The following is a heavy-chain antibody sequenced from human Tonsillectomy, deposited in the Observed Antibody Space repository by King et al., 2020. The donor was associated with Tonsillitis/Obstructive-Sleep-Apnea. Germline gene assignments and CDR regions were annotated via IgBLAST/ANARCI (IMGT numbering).Heavy chain of an antibody. D-gene: IGHD2-15*01. Sequence: VQLVESGGGLVQPGGSLRLSCAASGFSFSTYAMSWVRQAPGKVLEWVSAISGSGGSTYYTDSVRGRFIISRDNSRNTLYLQMNSLRAGDTAVYFCAKDGCSSGSCFSPWYDYWGQGTLVAVSS. CDR2: ISGSGGST. J-gene: IGHJ4*02. V-gene: IGHV3-23*04. CDR1: GFSFSTYA. CDR3: AKDGCSSGSCFSPWYDY.